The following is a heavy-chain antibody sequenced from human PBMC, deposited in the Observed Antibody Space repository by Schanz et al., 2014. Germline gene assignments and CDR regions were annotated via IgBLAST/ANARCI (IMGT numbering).Heavy chain of an antibody. CDR2: IFHSGTT. V-gene: IGHV4-4*02. J-gene: IGHJ3*01. D-gene: IGHD2-21*01. CDR1: GDSISSGVW. Sequence: QLQMQESGPGLVKPSETLSLTCSVSGDSISSGVWWTWARQSPGKGLEWIGEIFHSGTTNYNPSLESRVTISVDKSKNQFSLILSSMTAADTAVYYCTRSTLWSYDVWGRGTMVIVSS. CDR3: TRSTLWSYDV.